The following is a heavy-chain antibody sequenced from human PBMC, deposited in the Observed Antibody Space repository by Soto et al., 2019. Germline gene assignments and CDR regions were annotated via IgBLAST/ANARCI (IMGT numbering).Heavy chain of an antibody. CDR2: ISSSSSYI. D-gene: IGHD6-19*01. CDR1: GFTFSSYS. V-gene: IGHV3-21*01. CDR3: ASTNGSGWYRVGAFDI. J-gene: IGHJ3*02. Sequence: EVQLVESGGGLVKPGGSLRHSCAASGFTFSSYSMNWVRQAPGKGLEWVSSISSSSSYIYYADSVKGRFTISRDNAKNSLYLQMNSLRAEDTAVYYCASTNGSGWYRVGAFDIWGQGTMVTISS.